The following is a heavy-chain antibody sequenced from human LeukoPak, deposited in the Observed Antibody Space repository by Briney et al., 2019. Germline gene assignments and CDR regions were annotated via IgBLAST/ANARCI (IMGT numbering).Heavy chain of an antibody. D-gene: IGHD6-6*01. CDR1: GFTFSSYS. CDR3: ARAIGLVNQLDY. CDR2: ISSSSSYI. V-gene: IGHV3-21*01. J-gene: IGHJ4*02. Sequence: SGGSLRLSCAASGFTFSSYSMNWVRQAPGKGLEWVSSISSSSSYIYYADSVKGRFTISRDNAKNSLYLQMNSLRAEDTAVYYCARAIGLVNQLDYWGQGTLVTVSS.